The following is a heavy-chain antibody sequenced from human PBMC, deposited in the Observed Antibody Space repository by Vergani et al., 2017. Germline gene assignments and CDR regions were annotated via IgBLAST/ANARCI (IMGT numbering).Heavy chain of an antibody. Sequence: EVQLVESGGGLVQPGGSLKLSCAASGFTFSGPAMHWDRQASGKGLEWVGRIRSKANSYATAYAASVKGRFTISRDDSKNTAYLQMNSLKTEDTAVYYCTRIGYCSGGSCYPSYWGQGTLVTVSS. CDR2: IRSKANSYAT. D-gene: IGHD2-15*01. CDR1: GFTFSGPA. J-gene: IGHJ4*02. V-gene: IGHV3-73*01. CDR3: TRIGYCSGGSCYPSY.